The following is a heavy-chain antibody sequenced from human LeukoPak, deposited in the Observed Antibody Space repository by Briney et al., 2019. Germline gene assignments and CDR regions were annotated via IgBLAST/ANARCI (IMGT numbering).Heavy chain of an antibody. CDR2: IYYSGST. D-gene: IGHD1-14*01. V-gene: IGHV4-59*01. CDR3: ARVRAGSHLHPPRFDY. J-gene: IGHJ4*02. Sequence: SETLSLTCNVSGDSMSLYYWSWIRQPPEKGLEWIGYIYYSGSTYYNPSLKSRVTISVDTSKNQFSLKLSSVTAADTAVYYCARVRAGSHLHPPRFDYWAKGTLVTVSS. CDR1: GDSMSLYY.